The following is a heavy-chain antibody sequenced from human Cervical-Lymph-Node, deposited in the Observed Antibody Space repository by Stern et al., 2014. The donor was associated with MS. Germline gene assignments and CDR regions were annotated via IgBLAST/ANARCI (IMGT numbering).Heavy chain of an antibody. Sequence: VQLGEAGGGVVQPGRSLSLSCVASGFTFSTYAMHWGRQAPGKGLERVAFVSYDGTQKNSTDSVQARFTISRDNSKNTLYLHMNSLRDEDTAVYFCARGGRGVGLEYWGQGALVTVSS. J-gene: IGHJ4*02. CDR2: VSYDGTQK. CDR3: ARGGRGVGLEY. CDR1: GFTFSTYA. D-gene: IGHD3-10*01. V-gene: IGHV3-30-3*01.